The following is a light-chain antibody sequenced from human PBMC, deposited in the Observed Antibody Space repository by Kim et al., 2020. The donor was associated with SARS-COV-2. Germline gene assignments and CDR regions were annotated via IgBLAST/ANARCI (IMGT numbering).Light chain of an antibody. J-gene: IGLJ2*01. CDR3: QAWDSSTAV. CDR1: KLGDKY. CDR2: QDS. Sequence: SGYPGQTASITCSGDKLGDKYACWYQQKPGQSPVLVIYQDSKRPSGIPERFSGSNSGNTATLTISGTQAMDEADYYCQAWDSSTAVLGGGTQLTVL. V-gene: IGLV3-1*01.